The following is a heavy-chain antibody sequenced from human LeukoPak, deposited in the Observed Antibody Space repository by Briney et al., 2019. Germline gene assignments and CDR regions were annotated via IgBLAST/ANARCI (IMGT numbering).Heavy chain of an antibody. CDR3: ARVGSEWWPPGFDY. CDR2: IKQDGSEK. V-gene: IGHV3-7*01. Sequence: GGSLRLSCAASGFTFSSYWMSWVRQAPGKGLEWVANIKQDGSEKYYVDSVKGRFTISRDNAKNSLYLQMNSLRAEDTAVYYCARVGSEWWPPGFDYWGQGTLVTVSS. J-gene: IGHJ4*02. CDR1: GFTFSSYW. D-gene: IGHD2-15*01.